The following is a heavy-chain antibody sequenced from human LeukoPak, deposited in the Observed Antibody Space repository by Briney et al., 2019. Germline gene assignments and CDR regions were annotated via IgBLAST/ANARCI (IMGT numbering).Heavy chain of an antibody. Sequence: GGSLRLSCAASGFTFSSYAMSWVRQAPGKGLEWVSAISGSGGSTYYADSVKGRFTISRDNSKNTLYLQVNSLRAEDTAVYYCVRAIGANVSYWGQGTLVTVSS. V-gene: IGHV3-23*01. CDR2: ISGSGGST. J-gene: IGHJ4*02. CDR1: GFTFSSYA. CDR3: VRAIGANVSY. D-gene: IGHD3-10*01.